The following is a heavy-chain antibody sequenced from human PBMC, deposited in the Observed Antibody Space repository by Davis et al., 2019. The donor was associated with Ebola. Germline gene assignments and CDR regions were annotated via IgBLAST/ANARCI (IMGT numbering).Heavy chain of an antibody. J-gene: IGHJ6*03. D-gene: IGHD3-22*01. Sequence: PSETLSLTCTVSGGSTSRGGSYWTWIRQHPGKGLEWIGYIYYSGSTYYKPSLKSRVTISLDTSKNQFSLNLYPVTAADTAVYYCARDLRYDSSGYDYYFYMDVWGKGTTVTVSS. CDR2: IYYSGST. CDR1: GGSTSRGGSY. V-gene: IGHV4-31*03. CDR3: ARDLRYDSSGYDYYFYMDV.